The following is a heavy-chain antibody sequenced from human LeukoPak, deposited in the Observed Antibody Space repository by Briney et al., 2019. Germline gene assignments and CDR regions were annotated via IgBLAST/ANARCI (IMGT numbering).Heavy chain of an antibody. CDR2: ISGSSTYI. V-gene: IGHV3-21*01. D-gene: IGHD5-18*01. CDR3: ARDLAGGYSYDYNFLLGWFDP. CDR1: GFTFSSYS. Sequence: NPGGSLRLSCAASGFTFSSYSMNWVRQAPGKGLEWVSSISGSSTYIYYADSVKGRFTISRDNAKNLLYLQMNSLRAEDTAVYYCARDLAGGYSYDYNFLLGWFDPWGQGTLLTVSS. J-gene: IGHJ5*02.